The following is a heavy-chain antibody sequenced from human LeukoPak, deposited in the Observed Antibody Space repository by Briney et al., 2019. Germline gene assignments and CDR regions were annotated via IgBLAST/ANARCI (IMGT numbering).Heavy chain of an antibody. J-gene: IGHJ4*02. CDR2: ISWNSGSI. V-gene: IGHV3-9*03. CDR1: GFTFDDYA. D-gene: IGHD1-1*01. CDR3: AKKAGNDDYFDD. Sequence: GGSLRLSCAASGFTFDDYAMHWVRQAPGKGLEWVSGISWNSGSIGYADSVKGRFTISRDNAKNSLYLQMNGLRAEDMALYYCAKKAGNDDYFDDWGQGTLVTVSS.